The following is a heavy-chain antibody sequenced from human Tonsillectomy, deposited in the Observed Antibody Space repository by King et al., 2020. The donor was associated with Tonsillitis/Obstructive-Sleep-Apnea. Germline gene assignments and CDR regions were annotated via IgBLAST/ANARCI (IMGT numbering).Heavy chain of an antibody. V-gene: IGHV3-30*01. D-gene: IGHD3-10*01. CDR2: MSYDGGNK. CDR3: ARVVAHGPRFGDPNDYSDYVDY. CDR1: GFTFSNYA. Sequence: QVQLVESGGGVVQPGRSLRLSCAASGFTFSNYAMHWVRQAPGKGLEWVAVMSYDGGNKYYADSVKGRFTISRDISKNTLYLQMNSLRAEDTGVYYCARVVAHGPRFGDPNDYSDYVDYWGQGTLVTVSS. J-gene: IGHJ4*02.